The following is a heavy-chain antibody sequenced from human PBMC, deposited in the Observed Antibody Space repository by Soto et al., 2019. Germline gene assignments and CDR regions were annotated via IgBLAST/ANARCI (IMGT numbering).Heavy chain of an antibody. CDR2: IYYSGST. CDR3: ARDGGEYDTSGGGAFDI. Sequence: QVQLQESGPGLVKPSQTLSLTCTVSGGSISSGGYYWSWIRQHPGKGLEWIGYIYYSGSTYYNPYLKSRVNISVDPSKQPFSLKLSCVTAADTAVYYCARDGGEYDTSGGGAFDIWGQGTMVTVSS. V-gene: IGHV4-31*03. D-gene: IGHD3-22*01. CDR1: GGSISSGGYY. J-gene: IGHJ3*02.